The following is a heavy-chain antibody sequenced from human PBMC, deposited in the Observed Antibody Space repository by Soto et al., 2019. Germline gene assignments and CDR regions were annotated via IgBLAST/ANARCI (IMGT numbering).Heavy chain of an antibody. J-gene: IGHJ4*02. Sequence: GGSLRLSCAASGFTFSSYAMHWVRQAPGKGLEWVAVISYDGSNKYYADSVKGRFTISRDNAKNSLYLQMNSLRAEDAAVYYCAREPILDYWGQGTLVTVSS. V-gene: IGHV3-30-3*01. CDR2: ISYDGSNK. CDR1: GFTFSSYA. CDR3: AREPILDY.